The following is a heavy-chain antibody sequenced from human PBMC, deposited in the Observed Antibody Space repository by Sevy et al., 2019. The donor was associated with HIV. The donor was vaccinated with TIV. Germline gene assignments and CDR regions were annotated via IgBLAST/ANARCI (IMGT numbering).Heavy chain of an antibody. CDR3: ARGRKTTQEWLEELDYYYGMDV. Sequence: GGSLRLSCAASGFPFRSFSMHWVRQAPGKGLEWVAGIWYNGGTEHYADSVQGRFTISRDNSKSTLYVQLNSLRAEDTAVYYCARGRKTTQEWLEELDYYYGMDVWGQGTSVTVSS. D-gene: IGHD2-8*01. CDR2: IWYNGGTE. CDR1: GFPFRSFS. V-gene: IGHV3-33*01. J-gene: IGHJ6*02.